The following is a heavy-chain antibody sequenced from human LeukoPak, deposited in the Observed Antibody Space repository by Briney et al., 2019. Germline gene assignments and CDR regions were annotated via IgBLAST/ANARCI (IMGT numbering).Heavy chain of an antibody. CDR2: IIPIFGTA. Sequence: SVTVSCKASGGTFSSYAISWVRQAPGQGLEWMGGIIPIFGTANYAQMFQGRVMITAEESTRTAYMGLSSLRSEDTAVYYCATRSDLAYCGGDCYSAYDAFDIWGQGTMVTVSS. D-gene: IGHD2-21*02. V-gene: IGHV1-69*01. CDR3: ATRSDLAYCGGDCYSAYDAFDI. CDR1: GGTFSSYA. J-gene: IGHJ3*02.